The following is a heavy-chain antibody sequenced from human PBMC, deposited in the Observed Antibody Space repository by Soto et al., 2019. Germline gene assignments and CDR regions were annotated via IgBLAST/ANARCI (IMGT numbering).Heavy chain of an antibody. V-gene: IGHV3-53*01. CDR3: ARSWGSSPRAYYYYGMDV. Sequence: PGGSLRLSCAASGFTVSRNYVSWVRQAPGKGLAWVSLSYSGGTTDYADSVKGRFTISRDNSKNTLYLQMNSLRAEDTAVYYCARSWGSSPRAYYYYGMDVWGQGTTVTVSS. J-gene: IGHJ6*02. CDR1: GFTVSRNY. CDR2: SYSGGTT. D-gene: IGHD6-6*01.